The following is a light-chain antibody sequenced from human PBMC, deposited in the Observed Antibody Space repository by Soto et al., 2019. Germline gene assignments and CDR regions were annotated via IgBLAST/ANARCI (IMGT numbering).Light chain of an antibody. J-gene: IGLJ1*01. CDR2: EVS. Sequence: QSVLTQPPSASGSPGQPVTISCTGTSSDVGGYDYVSWYQQYPGKAPKLLIYEVSKRPSGVPDRFSGSKTGNTASLTVSGLQADDEADYYCTSYTSSSTLGFGSGTKVTVL. V-gene: IGLV2-8*01. CDR1: SSDVGGYDY. CDR3: TSYTSSSTLG.